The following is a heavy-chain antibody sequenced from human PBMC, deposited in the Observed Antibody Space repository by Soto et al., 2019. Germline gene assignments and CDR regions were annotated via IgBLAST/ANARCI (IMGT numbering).Heavy chain of an antibody. D-gene: IGHD6-19*01. CDR1: GFTFSSYA. V-gene: IGHV3-23*01. CDR3: AKLPDSSGWYYFDY. Sequence: GGSLRLSCAASGFTFSSYAMSWVRQAPGKGLEWVSAISGSGGSTYYADSVKGRFTIPRDNSKNTLYLQMNSLRAEDTAVYYCAKLPDSSGWYYFDYWGQGTLVTVSS. CDR2: ISGSGGST. J-gene: IGHJ4*02.